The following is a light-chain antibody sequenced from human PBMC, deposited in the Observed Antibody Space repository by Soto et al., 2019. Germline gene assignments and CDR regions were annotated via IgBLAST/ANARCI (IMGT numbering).Light chain of an antibody. V-gene: IGLV2-14*01. CDR3: TSYTSSSTDV. J-gene: IGLJ1*01. CDR2: EVN. Sequence: QSVLNQPASVSGSPGQSITISCTGTSSDVGGYNYVSWYQQHPGKAPKLMIYEVNNRPSGVSNRFSGSKSGNTASLTISGLQAEDEADYYCTSYTSSSTDVFGTGTKVTVL. CDR1: SSDVGGYNY.